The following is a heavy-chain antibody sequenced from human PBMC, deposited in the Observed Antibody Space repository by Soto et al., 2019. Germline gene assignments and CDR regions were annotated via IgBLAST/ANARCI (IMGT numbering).Heavy chain of an antibody. CDR3: ERERYYIFWGVYKNYYYSNRAF. V-gene: IGHV3-33*01. J-gene: IGHJ6*03. D-gene: IGHD3-3*01. CDR2: IWYDGSNK. CDR1: GFTFSSYG. Sequence: GGSLRLSCAASGFTFSSYGMHWVRQAPGKGLEWVAVIWYDGSNKYYADSVKGRFTISRDNSKNTLYLQMNSLRAEDTAVYYCERERYYIFWGVYKNYYYSNRAFGEKGPTVTV.